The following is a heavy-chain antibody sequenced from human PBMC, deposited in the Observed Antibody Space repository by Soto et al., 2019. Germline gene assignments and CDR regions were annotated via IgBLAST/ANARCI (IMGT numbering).Heavy chain of an antibody. CDR2: MYYSGST. J-gene: IGHJ1*01. D-gene: IGHD3-22*01. CDR1: VGTISSYY. V-gene: IGHV4-59*01. CDR3: ASVRVATYYYGSSCYQREYFEH. Sequence: SLTSTCSVGTISSYYWSWIRQPPGKGLEWIGYMYYSGSTNYNPSLKSRVTISVDTSKNQFSLKLSSVTAADTDVYYCASVRVATYYYGSSCYQREYFEHWGTGTMVNVS.